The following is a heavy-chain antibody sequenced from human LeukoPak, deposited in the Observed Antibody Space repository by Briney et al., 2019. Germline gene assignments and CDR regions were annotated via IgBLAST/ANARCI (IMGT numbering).Heavy chain of an antibody. Sequence: SETLSLTCTVSGGSISSYYWSWIRQPPGKGLEWIGYIYYSGSTNYNPSLKSRVTISVDTSKNQFSLKLSSVTAADTAVYYCARELAVAGTRYYYYGMDVWGQGTTVTVS. CDR2: IYYSGST. D-gene: IGHD6-19*01. CDR1: GGSISSYY. V-gene: IGHV4-59*01. J-gene: IGHJ6*02. CDR3: ARELAVAGTRYYYYGMDV.